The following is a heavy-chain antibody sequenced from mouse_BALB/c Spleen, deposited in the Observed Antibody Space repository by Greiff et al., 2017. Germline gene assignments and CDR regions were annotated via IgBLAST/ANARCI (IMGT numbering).Heavy chain of an antibody. J-gene: IGHJ3*01. Sequence: DVQLQESGPGLVKPSQSLSLTCSVTGYSITSGYYWNWIRQFPGNKLEWMGYISYDGSNNYNPSLKNRISITRDTSKNQFFLKLNSVTTEDTATYYCARDGGNPFAYWGQGTLVTVSA. D-gene: IGHD2-1*01. CDR1: GYSITSGYY. V-gene: IGHV3-6*02. CDR2: ISYDGSN. CDR3: ARDGGNPFAY.